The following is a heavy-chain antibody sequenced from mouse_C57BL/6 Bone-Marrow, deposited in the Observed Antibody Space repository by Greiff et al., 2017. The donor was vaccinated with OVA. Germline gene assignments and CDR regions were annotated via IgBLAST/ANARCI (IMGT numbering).Heavy chain of an antibody. V-gene: IGHV1-42*01. CDR2: INPSTGGT. D-gene: IGHD2-5*01. J-gene: IGHJ4*01. CDR1: GYSFTGYY. Sequence: EVQLQQSGPELVKPGASVKISCKASGYSFTGYYMNWVKQSPEKSLEWIGEINPSTGGTTYNQKFKAKATLTVDKSSSTAYMQLKSLTSEDSAVYYCARSSYSNCSMDYWGQGTSVTVSS. CDR3: ARSSYSNCSMDY.